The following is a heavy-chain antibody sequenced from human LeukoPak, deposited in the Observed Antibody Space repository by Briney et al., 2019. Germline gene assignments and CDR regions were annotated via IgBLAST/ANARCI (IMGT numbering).Heavy chain of an antibody. D-gene: IGHD4-17*01. CDR3: TSTADYGDPDY. CDR2: INSDGSST. Sequence: GGSLRLSCAASGFTFSSYWMHWVRQAPGKGLVWVSRINSDGSSTSYADSVKGRFTISRDNAKNTLYLQMNSLRAEDTAVYYCTSTADYGDPDYWGQGTLVTVSS. J-gene: IGHJ4*02. CDR1: GFTFSSYW. V-gene: IGHV3-74*01.